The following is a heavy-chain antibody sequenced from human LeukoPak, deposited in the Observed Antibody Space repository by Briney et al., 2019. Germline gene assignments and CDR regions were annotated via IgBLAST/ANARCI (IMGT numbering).Heavy chain of an antibody. J-gene: IGHJ3*02. CDR2: INQDGTEK. V-gene: IGHV3-7*01. Sequence: GGALRLSCAASKFTFSKYWMSWVRQAPGKGLEWVANINQDGTEKYFGDSVKGRFTISGDNAKNSLYLQMNSLRAEDTAVYYCARAKSRVGAGFDIWGQGTMVTVSS. CDR3: ARAKSRVGAGFDI. D-gene: IGHD3-16*01. CDR1: KFTFSKYW.